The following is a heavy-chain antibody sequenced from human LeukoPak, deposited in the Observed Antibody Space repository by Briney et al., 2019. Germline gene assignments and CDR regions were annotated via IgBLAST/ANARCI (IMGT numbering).Heavy chain of an antibody. CDR2: IYSGGST. CDR3: VREAYH. Sequence: GGSLRLSCEASGFTFNNFGMHWVRQAPGKGLEWVSIIYSGGSTYYADSVKGRFTISRDNSKNTLYLQMNNLRAEDTAVYYCVREAYHWGQGTLVTVSS. V-gene: IGHV3-53*01. CDR1: GFTFNNFG. D-gene: IGHD2-21*01. J-gene: IGHJ4*02.